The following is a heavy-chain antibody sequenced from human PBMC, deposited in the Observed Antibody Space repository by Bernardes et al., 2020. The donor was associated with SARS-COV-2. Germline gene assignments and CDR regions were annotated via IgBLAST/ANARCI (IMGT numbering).Heavy chain of an antibody. CDR3: AATGGYSYGLLSY. Sequence: VWSLRLSCAASGFTFSSYSMNWVRQAPGKGLEWVSSISSSSSYIYYADSVKGRFTISRDNAKNSLYLQMNSLRAEDTAVYYCAATGGYSYGLLSYWGQGTLVTVSS. J-gene: IGHJ4*02. V-gene: IGHV3-21*01. D-gene: IGHD5-18*01. CDR2: ISSSSSYI. CDR1: GFTFSSYS.